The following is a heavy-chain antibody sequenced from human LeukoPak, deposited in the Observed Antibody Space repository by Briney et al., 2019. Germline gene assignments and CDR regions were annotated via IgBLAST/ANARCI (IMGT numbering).Heavy chain of an antibody. V-gene: IGHV4-34*01. CDR3: ARSGTLVVVAATGFDY. CDR2: INHSGST. D-gene: IGHD2-15*01. Sequence: SETLSLTCAVYGGSFSGYYWSWIRQPAGKGLEWIGEINHSGSTNYNPSLKSRVTISVDTSKNQFSLKLSSVTAADTAVYYCARSGTLVVVAATGFDYWGQGTLVTVSS. CDR1: GGSFSGYY. J-gene: IGHJ4*02.